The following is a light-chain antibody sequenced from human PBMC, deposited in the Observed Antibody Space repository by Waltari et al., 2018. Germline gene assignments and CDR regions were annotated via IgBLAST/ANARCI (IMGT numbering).Light chain of an antibody. CDR3: QSYDSSLSGSV. CDR2: GNS. J-gene: IGLJ2*01. V-gene: IGLV1-40*01. CDR1: SPKIGPGYD. Sequence: QSVLTQPPSVSGAPGQRVTISCTGSSPKIGPGYDLHWYQQLPGTAPKLLIYGNSNRPSGVPDRFSGSKSGTSASLAITGLQAEDEADYYCQSYDSSLSGSVFGGGTKLTVL.